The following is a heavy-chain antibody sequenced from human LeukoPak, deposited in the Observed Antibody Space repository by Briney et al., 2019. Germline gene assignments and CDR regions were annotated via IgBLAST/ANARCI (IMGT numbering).Heavy chain of an antibody. CDR1: GGSISSGGYS. Sequence: TLSLTCAVSGGSISSGGYSWSWIRQPPGKGLVSIGYIYYNGSSFYNPSLKSRVTISLDTSKNQFSLKLSSATAADTAVYYCAREAVTTGFYFDYWGQGTLVTVSS. D-gene: IGHD4-17*01. CDR2: IYYNGSS. CDR3: AREAVTTGFYFDY. J-gene: IGHJ4*02. V-gene: IGHV4-30-4*07.